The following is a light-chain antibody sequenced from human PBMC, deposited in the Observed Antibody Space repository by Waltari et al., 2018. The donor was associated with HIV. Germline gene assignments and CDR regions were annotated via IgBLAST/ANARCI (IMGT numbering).Light chain of an antibody. Sequence: YVLTQPSSVSQAPGKTATITCAGANLGSKTVHWYQQKPGQAPLLVIYYESERPSGFSVRFSGSNSGNTATLTISWVEAGDEADYYCQVWDSGTNEGVFGGGTKLTVL. J-gene: IGLJ2*01. CDR2: YES. V-gene: IGLV3-21*04. CDR3: QVWDSGTNEGV. CDR1: NLGSKT.